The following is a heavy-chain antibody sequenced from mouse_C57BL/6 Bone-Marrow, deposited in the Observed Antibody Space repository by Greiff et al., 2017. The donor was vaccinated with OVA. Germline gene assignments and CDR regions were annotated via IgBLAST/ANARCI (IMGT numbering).Heavy chain of an antibody. CDR2: ISYDGSN. D-gene: IGHD2-4*01. Sequence: EVQLVESGPGLVKPSQSLSLTCSVTGYSITSGYYWNWIRQFPGNKLEWMGYISYDGSNNYNPSLKNRISITRDTSKNQFFLKLNSVTTEDTATYYCAREGIYYDYDAYFDYWGQGTTLTVSS. V-gene: IGHV3-6*01. CDR1: GYSITSGYY. J-gene: IGHJ2*01. CDR3: AREGIYYDYDAYFDY.